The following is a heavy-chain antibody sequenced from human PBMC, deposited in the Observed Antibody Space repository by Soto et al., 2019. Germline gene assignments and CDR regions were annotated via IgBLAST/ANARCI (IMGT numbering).Heavy chain of an antibody. CDR2: IYYSGST. J-gene: IGHJ5*02. V-gene: IGHV4-31*03. D-gene: IGHD6-13*01. Sequence: TLSLTCTVSGGSISSGGYYWSWIRQHPGKGLEWIGYIYYSGSTYYNPSLKSRVTISVDTSKNQFSLKLSSVTAADTAVYYCARDRVLAFNWFDPWGQGILVTVSS. CDR1: GGSISSGGYY. CDR3: ARDRVLAFNWFDP.